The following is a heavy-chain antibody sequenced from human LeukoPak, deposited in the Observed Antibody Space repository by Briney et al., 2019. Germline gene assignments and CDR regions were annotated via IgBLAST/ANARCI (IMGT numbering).Heavy chain of an antibody. CDR1: GGSIRSNSYY. Sequence: SETLSLTCTVSGGSIRSNSYYWSWIRQRPGKGLERIGYIYYTGGTYYNPSLMSRVSISVDTSRNQFSLQVTSVSAADTALYYCARSYSGYAIAWGQGALVTVSS. J-gene: IGHJ5*02. V-gene: IGHV4-31*03. D-gene: IGHD5-12*01. CDR3: ARSYSGYAIA. CDR2: IYYTGGT.